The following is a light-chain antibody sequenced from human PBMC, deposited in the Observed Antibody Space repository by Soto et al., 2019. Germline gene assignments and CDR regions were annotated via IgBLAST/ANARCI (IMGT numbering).Light chain of an antibody. V-gene: IGKV3-15*01. CDR2: GAS. CDR3: KQYNNWPRA. CDR1: QSFSSN. Sequence: IVLTQSPGTLSLSPGERATLSCRASQSFSSNLAWYQQKPGQAPRLLIYGASTRATGVPARFSGSGSGTEFTLTISSLQSEDFAVYYCKQYNNWPRAFGQGAVWRL. J-gene: IGKJ5*01.